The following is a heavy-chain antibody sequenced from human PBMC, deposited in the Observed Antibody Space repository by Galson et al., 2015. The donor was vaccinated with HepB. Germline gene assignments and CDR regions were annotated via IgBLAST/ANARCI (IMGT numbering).Heavy chain of an antibody. J-gene: IGHJ4*02. CDR2: INSDGSST. D-gene: IGHD3-22*01. V-gene: IGHV3-74*01. CDR1: GFTFSTNS. Sequence: SLRLSCAASGFTFSTNSMHWVRQAPGKGLVWVSRINSDGSSTSYADSVKGRFTISRDNAKNTLYLQMNSLRAEDTAVYYCARGSGYYYGDFDYWGQGTLVTVSS. CDR3: ARGSGYYYGDFDY.